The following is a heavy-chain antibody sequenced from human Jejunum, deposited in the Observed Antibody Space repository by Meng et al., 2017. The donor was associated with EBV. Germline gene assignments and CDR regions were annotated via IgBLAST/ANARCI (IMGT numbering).Heavy chain of an antibody. D-gene: IGHD4-17*01. V-gene: IGHV4-39*01. J-gene: IGHJ4*02. CDR2: ICFSDYT. Sequence: LQVAGPGLGKPSEPLSLPCTVSCGSIRSSIYCWGWIRPPPGKGLEWIGSICFSDYTYHNPSLKSRVTISADTSKNQFSLSLTSVTAADTAVYYCAMGPDYAKSGYWGQGTLVTVSS. CDR3: AMGPDYAKSGY. CDR1: CGSIRSSIYC.